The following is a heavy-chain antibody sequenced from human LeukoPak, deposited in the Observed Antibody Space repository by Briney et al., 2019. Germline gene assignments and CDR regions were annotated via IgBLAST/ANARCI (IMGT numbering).Heavy chain of an antibody. CDR2: IYYSGST. J-gene: IGHJ4*02. V-gene: IGHV4-39*07. CDR3: ARAWGFGSYFDY. CDR1: GGSISSSSYY. Sequence: MASETLSLTCTVSGGSISSSSYYWGWIRQPPGKGLEWIGSIYYSGSTYYNPSLKSRVTISVDTSKNQFSLKLSSVTAADTAVYYCARAWGFGSYFDYWGQGTLVTVSS. D-gene: IGHD3-10*01.